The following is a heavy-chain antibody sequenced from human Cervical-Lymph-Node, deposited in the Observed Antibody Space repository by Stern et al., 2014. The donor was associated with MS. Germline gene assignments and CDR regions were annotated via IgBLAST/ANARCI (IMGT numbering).Heavy chain of an antibody. V-gene: IGHV3-48*02. CDR1: GFTFRTYK. J-gene: IGHJ4*02. CDR2: ISSSSDEI. Sequence: EVQLVESGGGLVQPGGSLRLSCAASGFTFRTYKMNWVRQAPGKGLEWVSSISSSSDEIFYSDSVKGRFTISRDNAKDSLFLQMNSLRDEDTAVYYCAKDEVNWGQGTLVTVSS. CDR3: AKDEVN.